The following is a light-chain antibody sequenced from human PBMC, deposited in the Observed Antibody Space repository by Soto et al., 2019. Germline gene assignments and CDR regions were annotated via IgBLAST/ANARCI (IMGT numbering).Light chain of an antibody. Sequence: GDRVTITCRASQGISSLLTWYQQNPGKGPKLLIYTASTLQSGVPSRFSGSGSGTEFTLTSSSLQPEDFATYYCQQLNSFPPTFGQGTKVEVK. J-gene: IGKJ1*01. CDR2: TAS. CDR3: QQLNSFPPT. V-gene: IGKV1-9*01. CDR1: QGISSL.